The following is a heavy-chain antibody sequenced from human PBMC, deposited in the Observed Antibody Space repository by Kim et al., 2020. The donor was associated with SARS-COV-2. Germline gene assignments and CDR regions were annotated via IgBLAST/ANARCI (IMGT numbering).Heavy chain of an antibody. CDR2: ISSSSSTI. Sequence: GGSLRLSCAASGFTFSSYSMNWVRQAPGKGLEWVSYISSSSSTIYYADSVKGRFTISRDNAKNSLYLQMNSLRDEDTAVYYCARDFLDIAAHPPPFDYWGQGTLVTVSS. D-gene: IGHD6-6*01. V-gene: IGHV3-48*02. CDR3: ARDFLDIAAHPPPFDY. CDR1: GFTFSSYS. J-gene: IGHJ4*02.